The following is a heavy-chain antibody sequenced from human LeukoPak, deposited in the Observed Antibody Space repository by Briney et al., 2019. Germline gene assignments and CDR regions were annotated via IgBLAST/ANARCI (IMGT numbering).Heavy chain of an antibody. D-gene: IGHD3-10*01. J-gene: IGHJ5*02. CDR3: ARLRLWFGELLVQNWFDP. Sequence: SETLSLTCTVSGGSISSSSYYWGWIRQPPGKGLGWIGSIYYSGSTYYNPSLKSRVTISVDTSKNQFSLKLSSVTAADTAVYYCARLRLWFGELLVQNWFDPWGQGTLVTVSS. CDR1: GGSISSSSYY. V-gene: IGHV4-39*01. CDR2: IYYSGST.